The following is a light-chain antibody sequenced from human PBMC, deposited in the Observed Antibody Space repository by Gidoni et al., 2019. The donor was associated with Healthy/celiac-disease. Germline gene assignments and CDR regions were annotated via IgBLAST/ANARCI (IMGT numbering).Light chain of an antibody. CDR2: APS. V-gene: IGKV1-39*01. CDR1: QSISSY. Sequence: DIQMTQSPSSLSASVGDRVTITCRASQSISSYLNWYQQKPGKAPKLLIYAPSSLQSGVPSRFSGSGSGTDFTLTISSLQPEDFATYYCQQSYSTPPCSFGQGTKLEIK. CDR3: QQSYSTPPCS. J-gene: IGKJ2*04.